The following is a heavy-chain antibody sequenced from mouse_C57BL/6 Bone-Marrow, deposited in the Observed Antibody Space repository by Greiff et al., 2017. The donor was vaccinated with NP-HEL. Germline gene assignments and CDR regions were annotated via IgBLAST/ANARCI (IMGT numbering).Heavy chain of an antibody. CDR2: ISYDGSH. V-gene: IGHV3-6*01. D-gene: IGHD4-1*01. CDR1: GYSITSGYY. Sequence: VQLQQSGPGLVKPSQSLSLTCSVTGYSITSGYYWNWIRQFPGNKLEWMGHISYDGSHNYNPSLKNRISITRDTSKDQCFLKLNSVTTEDTATYYCARGLTGNAYWGQGTLVTVSA. CDR3: ARGLTGNAY. J-gene: IGHJ3*01.